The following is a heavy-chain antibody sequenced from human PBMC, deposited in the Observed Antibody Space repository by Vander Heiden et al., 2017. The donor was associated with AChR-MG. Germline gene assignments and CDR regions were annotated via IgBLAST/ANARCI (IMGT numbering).Heavy chain of an antibody. CDR2: IWYDGSNK. J-gene: IGHJ3*02. CDR3: ARPKGVGQWSHHDAFDI. CDR1: GFTFSSYG. Sequence: QVQLVESGGGVVQPGRSLRLSCAASGFTFSSYGMHWVRQAPGTGLEWVAVIWYDGSNKYYEDSVKGRVTISRDNSKNTLYLQMNSLRAEETAVYYCARPKGVGQWSHHDAFDIWGQGTMVTVSS. D-gene: IGHD2-15*01. V-gene: IGHV3-33*01.